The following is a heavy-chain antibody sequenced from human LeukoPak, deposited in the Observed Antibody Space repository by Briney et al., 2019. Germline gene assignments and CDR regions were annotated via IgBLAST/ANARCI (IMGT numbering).Heavy chain of an antibody. CDR2: IYPGDSDT. V-gene: IGHV5-51*01. CDR1: GYRFNNYW. J-gene: IGHJ5*02. D-gene: IGHD6-25*01. CDR3: ARENYTSGAGTWFDP. Sequence: GESLKISCKGSGYRFNNYWIGWVRQMPGKGLEWMGIIYPGDSDTRYSPSLQGQVTISADKSINTAYLQWSSLKASDTAMYYCARENYTSGAGTWFDPWGQGTLVTVSS.